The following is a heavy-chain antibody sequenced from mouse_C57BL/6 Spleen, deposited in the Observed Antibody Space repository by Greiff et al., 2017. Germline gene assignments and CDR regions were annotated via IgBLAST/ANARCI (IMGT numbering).Heavy chain of an antibody. CDR1: GYAFSSYW. CDR2: IYPGDGDT. Sequence: VQLQQSGAELVKPGASVTISCKASGYAFSSYWMNWVKQRPGKGLEWIGPIYPGDGDTNYNGKFKGKATLTADKASSTAYMQLSSLTSEDSAVYFCARYGRGCVDDWGQGTTLTVSS. D-gene: IGHD2-1*01. J-gene: IGHJ2*01. CDR3: ARYGRGCVDD. V-gene: IGHV1-80*01.